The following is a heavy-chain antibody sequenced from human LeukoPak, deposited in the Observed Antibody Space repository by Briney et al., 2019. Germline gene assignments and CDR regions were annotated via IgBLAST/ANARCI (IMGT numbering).Heavy chain of an antibody. CDR3: ARCFSMVRGVFDY. J-gene: IGHJ4*02. CDR1: GFIFSSYG. CDR2: ISGSASSL. V-gene: IGHV3-23*01. Sequence: PGGSLRLSCAASGFIFSSYGMAWVRQAPGKGLEWVSGISGSASSLDYADPVKGRFTISRDNSKNTVHLQMNSLRAEDTAVYYCARCFSMVRGVFDYWGQGNQVTVSS. D-gene: IGHD3-10*01.